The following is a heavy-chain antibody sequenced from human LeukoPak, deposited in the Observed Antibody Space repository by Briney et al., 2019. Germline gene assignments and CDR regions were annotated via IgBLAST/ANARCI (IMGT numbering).Heavy chain of an antibody. D-gene: IGHD6-13*01. J-gene: IGHJ4*02. V-gene: IGHV4-59*08. CDR2: IYYTGNT. Sequence: SETLSLTCPVSGASVSFYYWNWIRQPPGKGLEWIGYIYYTGNTNYNPSLKSRVTMSIDTSKHQFSLKLNSVTAADTAVYYCARRGRAAAANFDYWGQGTLVTVSS. CDR3: ARRGRAAAANFDY. CDR1: GASVSFYY.